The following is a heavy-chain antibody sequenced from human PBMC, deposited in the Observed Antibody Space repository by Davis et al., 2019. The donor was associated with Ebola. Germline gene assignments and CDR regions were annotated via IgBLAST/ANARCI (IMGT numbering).Heavy chain of an antibody. V-gene: IGHV3-49*04. CDR2: IRSKAYGGKT. J-gene: IGHJ6*02. CDR3: NRDLKQPPPSYYYGMDV. D-gene: IGHD6-13*01. Sequence: GESLKISCTASGFTFGDYAVNWVRQAPGKGLEWVGFIRSKAYGGKTAYAASVKGRFTISRDDSRSTAHLQMDSLKTEDTAVYYCNRDLKQPPPSYYYGMDVWGQGTTVTVSS. CDR1: GFTFGDYA.